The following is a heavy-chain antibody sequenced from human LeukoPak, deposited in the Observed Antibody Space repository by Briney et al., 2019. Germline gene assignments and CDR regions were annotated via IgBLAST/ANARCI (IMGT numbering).Heavy chain of an antibody. CDR1: GYTFTSYD. Sequence: ASVKVSCKASGYTFTSYDINWVRQATGQGLEWMGWMNPNSGNTGYAQKFQGRVTMTRNTSISTAYMELSSLRSEDTAVYYCARGPNYDYVWGSYRIDAFDIWGQGTMVTVSS. V-gene: IGHV1-8*01. CDR2: MNPNSGNT. J-gene: IGHJ3*02. D-gene: IGHD3-16*02. CDR3: ARGPNYDYVWGSYRIDAFDI.